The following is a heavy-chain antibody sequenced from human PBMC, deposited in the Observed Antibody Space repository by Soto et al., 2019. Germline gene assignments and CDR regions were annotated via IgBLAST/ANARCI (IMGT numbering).Heavy chain of an antibody. J-gene: IGHJ4*02. CDR3: AKSQSPMVRGVIEAFDF. Sequence: EVQLVESGGGVVRPGGSLRLCCVASGFTFDDYAMSWVRQVPGKGLEWVSGINWTGGSTHYADSVKGRCTISRYNAKNSLYLQINSLRDEDTAFYYCAKSQSPMVRGVIEAFDFWGQGTLVTVSS. CDR2: INWTGGST. CDR1: GFTFDDYA. D-gene: IGHD3-10*01. V-gene: IGHV3-20*04.